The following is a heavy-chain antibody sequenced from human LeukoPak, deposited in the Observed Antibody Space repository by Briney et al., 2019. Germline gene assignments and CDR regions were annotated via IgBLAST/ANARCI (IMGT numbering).Heavy chain of an antibody. Sequence: PAETLSLTCTVSGGSISTYHWSWIRQPPGKGLEWIGVIYYSGGTNYNPSLKSRVTISVDTSKNQFSLKLSSVTAADTAVYYCARGYTAAAELNAWGQGTLVTASS. CDR2: IYYSGGT. CDR1: GGSISTYH. J-gene: IGHJ5*02. D-gene: IGHD6-13*01. V-gene: IGHV4-59*01. CDR3: ARGYTAAAELNA.